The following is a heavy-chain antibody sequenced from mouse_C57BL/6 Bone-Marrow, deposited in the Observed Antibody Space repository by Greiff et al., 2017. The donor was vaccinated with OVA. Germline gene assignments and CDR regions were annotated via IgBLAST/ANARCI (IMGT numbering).Heavy chain of an antibody. CDR1: GFTFSSYA. CDR2: ISDGGSYT. D-gene: IGHD2-5*01. J-gene: IGHJ2*01. Sequence: EVQLVESGGGLVKPGGSLKLSCAASGFTFSSYAMSWVRQTPETRLEWVATISDGGSYTYYPDNVKGRFTISRDNAKNNLYLQMSHLKAEDTAMYYCARGGTIVTFDYWGQGTTLTVSS. V-gene: IGHV5-4*01. CDR3: ARGGTIVTFDY.